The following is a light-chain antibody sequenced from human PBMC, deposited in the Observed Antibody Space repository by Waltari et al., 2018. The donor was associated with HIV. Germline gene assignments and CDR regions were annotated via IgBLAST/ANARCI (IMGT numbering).Light chain of an antibody. J-gene: IGLJ2*01. V-gene: IGLV1-40*01. CDR2: ANA. CDR1: SPNSGEGIE. Sequence: QSVLTQPPSVPGAQGQRESISCTGSSPNSGEGIEVHGYQQLPGTTPKLVIYANADRPAGVPDRFSGSKSGTSAALAITGLQAEDDADCYCQSYGRALSGSVFGGGTKLPVL. CDR3: QSYGRALSGSV.